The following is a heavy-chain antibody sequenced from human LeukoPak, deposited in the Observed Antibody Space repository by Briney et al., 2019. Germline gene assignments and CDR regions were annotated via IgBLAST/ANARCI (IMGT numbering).Heavy chain of an antibody. CDR2: ISGSGGST. Sequence: PGGSLRLSCAASGFTFDDYAMHWVRQAPGKGLEWVSAISGSGGSTYYADSVKGRFTISRDNSKNTLYLQMNSLRAEDTAVYYCANRIIVGATVQLDYWGQGTLVTVSS. CDR3: ANRIIVGATVQLDY. V-gene: IGHV3-23*01. CDR1: GFTFDDYA. J-gene: IGHJ4*02. D-gene: IGHD1-26*01.